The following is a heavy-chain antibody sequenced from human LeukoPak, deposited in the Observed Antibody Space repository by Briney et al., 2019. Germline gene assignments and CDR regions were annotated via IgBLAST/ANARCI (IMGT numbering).Heavy chain of an antibody. CDR1: GCTLTELS. V-gene: IGHV1-24*01. D-gene: IGHD3-10*01. J-gene: IGHJ4*02. Sequence: ASVKVSCKVSGCTLTELSMHWVRQAPGKGLEWMGGFDPEDGETIYAQKFQGRVTMTEDTSTDTAYMELSSLRSEDTAVYYCATAAMVRGVMGVGDYWGQGTLVTVSS. CDR2: FDPEDGET. CDR3: ATAAMVRGVMGVGDY.